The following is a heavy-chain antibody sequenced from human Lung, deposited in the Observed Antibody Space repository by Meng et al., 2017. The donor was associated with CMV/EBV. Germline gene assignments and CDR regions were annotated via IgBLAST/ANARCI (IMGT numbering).Heavy chain of an antibody. CDR1: GYAFTSYW. J-gene: IGHJ5*02. Sequence: GEXXKISCKTSGYAFTSYWVGWVRQKPGKGLEWMGIINRADSNTSYSPSFQGQVTISADKTTSSPYLQLSSLRASDTAMYYCVRGRLRFLEWFEGGWFDPWXQGTXVT. CDR2: INRADSNT. CDR3: VRGRLRFLEWFEGGWFDP. V-gene: IGHV5-51*01. D-gene: IGHD3-3*01.